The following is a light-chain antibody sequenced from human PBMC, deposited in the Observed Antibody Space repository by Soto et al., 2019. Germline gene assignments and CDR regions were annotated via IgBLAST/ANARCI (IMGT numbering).Light chain of an antibody. CDR2: GAS. CDR3: QLYGSSPPWM. Sequence: EVVLTQSPGTLSLSPGDRATLSCRISQSVGSSYLAWYQQKPGQAPRLLIYGASTRATGIPDRFSGSGSGTQFTLTISRLEPEDVAVYYCQLYGSSPPWMSGQGTKVEIK. J-gene: IGKJ1*01. CDR1: QSVGSSY. V-gene: IGKV3-20*01.